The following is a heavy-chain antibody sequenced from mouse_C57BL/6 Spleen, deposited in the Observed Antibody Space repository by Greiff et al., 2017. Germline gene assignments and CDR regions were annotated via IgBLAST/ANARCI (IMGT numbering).Heavy chain of an antibody. D-gene: IGHD2-2*01. V-gene: IGHV1-59*01. CDR1: GYTFTSYW. CDR3: ARLGVTEGNY. Sequence: QVQLQQPGAELVRPGTSVKLSCKASGYTFTSYWMHWVKQRPGQGLEWIGVIDPSDSYTNYNQKFKGKATLTVDPSSSTAYMQLSSLTSEDSAVYYCARLGVTEGNYWGQGTTLTVSS. CDR2: IDPSDSYT. J-gene: IGHJ2*01.